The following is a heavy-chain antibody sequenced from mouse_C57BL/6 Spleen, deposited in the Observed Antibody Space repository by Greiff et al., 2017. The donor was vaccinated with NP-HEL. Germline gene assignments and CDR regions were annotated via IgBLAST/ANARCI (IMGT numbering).Heavy chain of an antibody. Sequence: DVKLVESEGGLVQPGSSMKLSCTASGFTFSDYYMAWVRQVPEKGLEWVANINYDGSSTYYLDSLKSRFIISRDNAKNILYLQMSSLKSEDTATYYCARDYSNMYFDVWGTGTTVTVSS. J-gene: IGHJ1*03. CDR1: GFTFSDYY. V-gene: IGHV5-16*01. CDR3: ARDYSNMYFDV. CDR2: INYDGSST. D-gene: IGHD2-5*01.